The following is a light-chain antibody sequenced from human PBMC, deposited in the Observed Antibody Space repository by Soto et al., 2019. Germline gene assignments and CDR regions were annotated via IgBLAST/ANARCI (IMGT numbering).Light chain of an antibody. Sequence: QSALTQPASVSGSPGQSITISCTGTSSDVGDYNYVSWYQQHPDKAPKLMIYEVSNRPSGVPDRFSASTSGNTASLTVSGLQADDEADYYCSSYAGNNNVIFGGGTKVTVL. CDR2: EVS. J-gene: IGLJ2*01. CDR3: SSYAGNNNVI. CDR1: SSDVGDYNY. V-gene: IGLV2-8*01.